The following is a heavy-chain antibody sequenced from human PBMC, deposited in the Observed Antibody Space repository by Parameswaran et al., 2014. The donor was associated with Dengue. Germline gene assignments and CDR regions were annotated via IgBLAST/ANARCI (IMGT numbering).Heavy chain of an antibody. CDR2: LYYTGST. V-gene: IGHV4-39*07. J-gene: IGHJ6*02. D-gene: IGHD3-3*01. Sequence: WIRQPPGKGLEWIGSLYYTGSTYYNPSLKSRVTISGDTSKNQFSLSLRSDDTAVYYCARDRMGNDFWSGYYSYDYYYAMDVWGQGTTVTVSS. CDR3: ARDRMGNDFWSGYYSYDYYYAMDV.